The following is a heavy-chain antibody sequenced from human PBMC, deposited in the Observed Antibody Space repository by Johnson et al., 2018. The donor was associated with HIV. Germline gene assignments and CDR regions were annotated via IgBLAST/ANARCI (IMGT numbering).Heavy chain of an antibody. CDR1: GFTFSSYW. CDR3: ARDEPELGDAFDI. Sequence: EVQLVESGGGLVQPGGSLRLSCAASGFTFSSYWMSWVRQAPGKGLEWVANIKQDGSEKYYVDSVKGRFTISRDNAKNSLYLQMNSLRAEATAVYYCARDEPELGDAFDIWGQGTMVTVSS. J-gene: IGHJ3*02. CDR2: IKQDGSEK. V-gene: IGHV3-7*05. D-gene: IGHD1-26*01.